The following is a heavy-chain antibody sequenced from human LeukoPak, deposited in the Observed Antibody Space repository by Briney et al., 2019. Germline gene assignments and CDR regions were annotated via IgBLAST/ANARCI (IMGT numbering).Heavy chain of an antibody. D-gene: IGHD3-3*01. V-gene: IGHV4-61*02. J-gene: IGHJ4*02. CDR3: ARVVADFWSGQYYFDY. CDR2: IYTSGST. CDR1: GGSISSGSYY. Sequence: SETLSLTSTVSGGSISSGSYYWSWIRQPAGKGLEWIGRIYTSGSTNYNPSLKSRVTISVDTSKNQFSLKLSSVTAADTAVFYCARVVADFWSGQYYFDYWGQGALVTVSS.